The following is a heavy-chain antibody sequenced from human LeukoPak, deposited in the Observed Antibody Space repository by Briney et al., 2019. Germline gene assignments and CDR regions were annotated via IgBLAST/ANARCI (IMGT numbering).Heavy chain of an antibody. Sequence: PSETLSLTCTVSGDSVSSYYWSWIRQPAGKGLERIGLIYTSGTTKYNSYFKSRVTISVDKSKNQFSLKLRSVTAADTAVYYCARIKVDYYYYMDVWGKGTTVTVSS. J-gene: IGHJ6*03. CDR2: IYTSGTT. CDR1: GDSVSSYY. CDR3: ARIKVDYYYYMDV. V-gene: IGHV4-4*07.